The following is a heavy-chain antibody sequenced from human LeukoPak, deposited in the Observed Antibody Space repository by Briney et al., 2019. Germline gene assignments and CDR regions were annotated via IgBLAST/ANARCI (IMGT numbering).Heavy chain of an antibody. CDR1: GFTFSSYA. D-gene: IGHD3-16*01. CDR2: ISGSGGST. V-gene: IGHV3-23*01. Sequence: GGSLRLSCAASGFTFSSYAMSWVRQAPGKGLEWVSAISGSGGSTYYADSVKGRFTISRDNSRNTLYLQMNSLTAEDTAVYYCAKSLGYYYYGMDVWGQGTTVTVSS. J-gene: IGHJ6*02. CDR3: AKSLGYYYYGMDV.